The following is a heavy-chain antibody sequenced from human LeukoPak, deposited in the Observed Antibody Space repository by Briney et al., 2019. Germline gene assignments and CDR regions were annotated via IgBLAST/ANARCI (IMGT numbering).Heavy chain of an antibody. V-gene: IGHV3-23*01. Sequence: GGSLRLSCAASGFTFSSNAMSWVRQAPGKGLEWVSGISGSGDRTHYADSVKGRFTISRDNTKSTLYLQMNSLRAEGTAIYYCARVVGSGWPYYFDYWGQGTLVTVSS. CDR2: ISGSGDRT. CDR3: ARVVGSGWPYYFDY. CDR1: GFTFSSNA. D-gene: IGHD6-19*01. J-gene: IGHJ4*02.